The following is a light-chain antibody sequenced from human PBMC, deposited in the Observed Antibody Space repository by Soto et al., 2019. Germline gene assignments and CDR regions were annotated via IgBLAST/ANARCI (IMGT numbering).Light chain of an antibody. Sequence: EIGLTQSPGTLSSSPGERATLSCRASQSVSSTYFAWYQQKPGQAPRLRIYAASSRATGIPDRFSCSGSGTDFTLTTSILEPADFAVYYCQHYGSSSCTFGQGTSVEI. J-gene: IGKJ1*01. CDR3: QHYGSSSCT. CDR2: AAS. V-gene: IGKV3-20*01. CDR1: QSVSSTY.